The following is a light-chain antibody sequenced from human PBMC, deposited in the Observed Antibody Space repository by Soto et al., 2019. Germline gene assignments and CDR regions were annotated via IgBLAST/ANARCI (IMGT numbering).Light chain of an antibody. CDR3: QQNGSTPYT. CDR1: QSISSY. J-gene: IGKJ2*01. V-gene: IGKV1-39*01. CDR2: AAF. Sequence: DIQMTQSPSSLSASVGDRVTITCRATQSISSYLKWYQQKPGKAPRLLIYAAFSMHTGVPSRFSGSGSGTDFTLTISRLQPEDFATYYCQQNGSTPYTFGQGTKVEIK.